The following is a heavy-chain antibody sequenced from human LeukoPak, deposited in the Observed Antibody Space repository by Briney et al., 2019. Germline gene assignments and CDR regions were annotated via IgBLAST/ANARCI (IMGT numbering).Heavy chain of an antibody. CDR3: AKVSGRIQIWPQPFGDGMDV. CDR1: RFTFSTDV. CDR2: ISGSGGNT. D-gene: IGHD3-10*01. V-gene: IGHV3-23*01. J-gene: IGHJ6*02. Sequence: GGSLRLSCAASRFTFSTDVMSWVRQAPGKGLECVSTISGSGGNTYYAESVKGRFTISRDNSKNMLYLQMNSLRAEDTAVYYCAKVSGRIQIWPQPFGDGMDVWGQGTTVTVSS.